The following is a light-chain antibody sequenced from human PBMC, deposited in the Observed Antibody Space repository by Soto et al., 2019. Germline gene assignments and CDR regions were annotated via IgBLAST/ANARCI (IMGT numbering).Light chain of an antibody. V-gene: IGLV1-40*01. CDR2: GNS. CDR3: QSYDSSLSGSEV. J-gene: IGLJ2*01. Sequence: QPVLTQPPSVSGAPGQRVTISCTGSSSNIGAGYEVHWYQQLPGTAPKLLIYGNSNQPSGVPDRFSGSKSGTSASLAITGLQAEDEADYYCQSYDSSLSGSEVFGGGTKLTVL. CDR1: SSNIGAGYE.